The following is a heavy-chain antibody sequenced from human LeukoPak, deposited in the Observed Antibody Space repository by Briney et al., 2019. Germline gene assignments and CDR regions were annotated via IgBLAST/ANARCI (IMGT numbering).Heavy chain of an antibody. V-gene: IGHV4-34*01. D-gene: IGHD3-22*01. CDR3: ARGLRTRKYYYDSSGYPPWLGY. Sequence: PSETLSLTCAVYGGPFSGYYWSWIRQPPGKGLEWIGEINHSGSTNYNPSLKSRVTISVDTSKNQFSLKLSSVTAADTAVYYCARGLRTRKYYYDSSGYPPWLGYWGQGTLVTVSS. CDR1: GGPFSGYY. CDR2: INHSGST. J-gene: IGHJ4*02.